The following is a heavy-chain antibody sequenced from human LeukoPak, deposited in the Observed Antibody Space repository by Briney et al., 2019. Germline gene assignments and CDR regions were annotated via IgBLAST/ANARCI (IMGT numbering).Heavy chain of an antibody. D-gene: IGHD3-16*02. J-gene: IGHJ3*02. V-gene: IGHV3-15*01. CDR2: IKSKHDGATT. CDR3: ATVIFVYSAFDI. CDR1: GFPFANTW. Sequence: GGSLRLSCSASGFPFANTWMTWVRQAPGKGLEWVGRIKSKHDGATTDYAAPVKGRFTISRDDSKNTLYLQMTSLIAEDSAVYFCATVIFVYSAFDIWGQGTVVTVSS.